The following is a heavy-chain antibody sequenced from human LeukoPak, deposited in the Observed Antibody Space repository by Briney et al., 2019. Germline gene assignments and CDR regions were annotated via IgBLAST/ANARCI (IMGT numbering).Heavy chain of an antibody. Sequence: SETLSLTCAVYGGSFSGYYWSWIRQPPGKGLEWIGEINHSGSTNYNPSLKSRVTISVDTSKNQFSLKLSSVTAADTAVYYCARVDYYGSGSYYNPNWFDPWGQGTLVTVSS. J-gene: IGHJ5*02. CDR3: ARVDYYGSGSYYNPNWFDP. CDR2: INHSGST. CDR1: GGSFSGYY. V-gene: IGHV4-34*01. D-gene: IGHD3-10*01.